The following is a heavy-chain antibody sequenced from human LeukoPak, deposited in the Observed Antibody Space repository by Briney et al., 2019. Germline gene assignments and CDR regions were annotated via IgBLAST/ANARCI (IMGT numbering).Heavy chain of an antibody. Sequence: GGSLRLSWAASGFTVSSYAMSWVRQAPGKGLEWVSVISGSGGSTDYADSVKGRFTISRDNSKNTLYLQMNSLRAEDTAVYYCAKDIRVYIVVAGTDWGQGTLVAVSS. D-gene: IGHD6-19*01. J-gene: IGHJ4*02. CDR3: AKDIRVYIVVAGTD. CDR2: ISGSGGST. V-gene: IGHV3-23*01. CDR1: GFTVSSYA.